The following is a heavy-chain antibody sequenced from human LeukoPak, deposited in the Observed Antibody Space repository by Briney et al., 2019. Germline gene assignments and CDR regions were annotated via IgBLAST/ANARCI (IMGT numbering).Heavy chain of an antibody. D-gene: IGHD6-19*01. V-gene: IGHV3-7*01. CDR1: GFTFSSYW. J-gene: IGHJ5*02. CDR2: IKQDGSEK. CDR3: AREADGLYSSGWYGGDWFDP. Sequence: GGSLRLSCAASGFTFSSYWMSWVRQAPGKGLEWVANIKQDGSEKYYVDSVKGRFTISRDNAKNSLYLQMNSLRAEDTAVYYCAREADGLYSSGWYGGDWFDPWGQGTLVTVSS.